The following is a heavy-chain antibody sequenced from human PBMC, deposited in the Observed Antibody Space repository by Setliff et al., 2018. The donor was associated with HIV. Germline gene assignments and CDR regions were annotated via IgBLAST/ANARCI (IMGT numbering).Heavy chain of an antibody. J-gene: IGHJ6*03. CDR3: ARVGTYGVHGDYYYYMDV. CDR2: INHSGST. Sequence: SETLSLTCAVYGGSFSNYYWSWIRQPPGKGLEWIGKINHSGSTKYNPSLKSRVTISVDTSKNQFSLKLSSVTAADTAVYYCARVGTYGVHGDYYYYMDVWGKGTTVTVSS. CDR1: GGSFSNYY. V-gene: IGHV4-34*01. D-gene: IGHD4-17*01.